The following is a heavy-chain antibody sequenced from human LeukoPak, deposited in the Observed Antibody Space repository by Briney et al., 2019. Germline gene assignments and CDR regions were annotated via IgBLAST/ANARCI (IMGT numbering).Heavy chain of an antibody. Sequence: LSLTCTVSGGSISSYYWSWIRQPPGKGLEWVSYISSSSSYTNYADSVKGRFTISGDNAKNSLYLQMNSLRAEDTAVYYCARDRRYSSGWVDYWGQGTLVTVSS. V-gene: IGHV3-11*06. CDR3: ARDRRYSSGWVDY. CDR2: ISSSSSYT. J-gene: IGHJ4*02. CDR1: GGSISSYY. D-gene: IGHD6-19*01.